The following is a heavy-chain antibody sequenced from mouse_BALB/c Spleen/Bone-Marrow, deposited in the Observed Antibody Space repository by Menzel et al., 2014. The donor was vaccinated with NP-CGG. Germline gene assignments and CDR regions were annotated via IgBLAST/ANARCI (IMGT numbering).Heavy chain of an antibody. Sequence: EVQGVESGGGLVKPGGSLKLSCAASGFAFSSYDMSWVRQTPEKRLGWVAYISSGGGSTYYSDTVKGRFTISRDNAKNTLYLQMSSLKSEDTAMYYCARQILRGFAYWGQGTLVTVSA. D-gene: IGHD1-1*01. J-gene: IGHJ3*01. CDR2: ISSGGGST. V-gene: IGHV5-12-1*01. CDR3: ARQILRGFAY. CDR1: GFAFSSYD.